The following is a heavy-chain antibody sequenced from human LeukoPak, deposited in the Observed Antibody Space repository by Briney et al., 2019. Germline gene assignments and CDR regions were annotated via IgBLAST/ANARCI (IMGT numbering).Heavy chain of an antibody. D-gene: IGHD3-10*01. Sequence: SETLSLTCAVYGGSFRGYYWSWIRQPPGKGLEWIGEINHSGSTNYNPSLKSRVTISVDTSKNQFSLKLSSVTAADTAVYYCASRPKYYYGSGSYPRYYYMDVWGKGTTVTISS. CDR2: INHSGST. J-gene: IGHJ6*03. CDR3: ASRPKYYYGSGSYPRYYYMDV. CDR1: GGSFRGYY. V-gene: IGHV4-34*01.